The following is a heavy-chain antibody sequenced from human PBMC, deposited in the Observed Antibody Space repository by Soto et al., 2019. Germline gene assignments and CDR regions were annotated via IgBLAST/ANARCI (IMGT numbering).Heavy chain of an antibody. D-gene: IGHD3-22*01. J-gene: IGHJ4*02. CDR1: GFTFSSYW. CDR3: AREGHYYDSSGFDY. Sequence: PGGSLRLSCAASGFTFSSYWMSWVRQAPGKGLEWVANIKQDGSEKYYVDSVKGRFTISRDNAKNSLYLQMNSLRAEDTAVYYYAREGHYYDSSGFDYWGQGTLVTVSS. CDR2: IKQDGSEK. V-gene: IGHV3-7*05.